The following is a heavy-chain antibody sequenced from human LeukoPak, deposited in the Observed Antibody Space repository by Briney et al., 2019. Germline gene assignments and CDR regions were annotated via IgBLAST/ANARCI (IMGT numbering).Heavy chain of an antibody. CDR1: GFTFSNAW. V-gene: IGHV3-15*01. CDR3: TTGVNVGHIVVVTAIEGLYYMDV. CDR2: IKSKTDGGTT. D-gene: IGHD2-21*02. Sequence: GGSLRLSCAASGFTFSNAWMSWVRQAPGKGLEWVGRIKSKTDGGTTDYAAPVKGRFTISRDDSKNTLYLQMNSLKTEDTAVYYCTTGVNVGHIVVVTAIEGLYYMDVWGKGTTVTVSS. J-gene: IGHJ6*03.